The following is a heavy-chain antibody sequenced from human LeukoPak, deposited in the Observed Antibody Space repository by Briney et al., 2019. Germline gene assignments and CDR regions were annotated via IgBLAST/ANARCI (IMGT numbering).Heavy chain of an antibody. CDR2: IKQDGSEK. CDR1: GFTFSHYW. V-gene: IGHV3-7*03. J-gene: IGHJ4*02. CDR3: AKTPGIAAAGTDYFDY. D-gene: IGHD6-13*01. Sequence: GGSLRLSCAASGFTFSHYWMSWVRQAPGKGLEWVANIKQDGSEKYYADSVKGRFTISRDNSKNTLYLQMNSLRAEDTAVYYCAKTPGIAAAGTDYFDYWGQGTLVTVSS.